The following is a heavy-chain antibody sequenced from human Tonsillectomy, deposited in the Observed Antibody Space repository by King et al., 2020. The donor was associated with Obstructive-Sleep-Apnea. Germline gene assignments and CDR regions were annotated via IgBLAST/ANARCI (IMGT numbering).Heavy chain of an antibody. Sequence: VQLVESGGGLVKPGGSLRLSCAASGFTFSDYYMSWIRQAPGKGLEWVSYIKSSGNAIDYADSVKGRFTISRDNAKNSLYLQMNSLRAEDTAVYYCARVEWDYNMVRGILRYVGAKKDYYYYYGMDVWGQGTTVTVSS. D-gene: IGHD3-10*01. J-gene: IGHJ6*02. CDR2: IKSSGNAI. CDR3: ARVEWDYNMVRGILRYVGAKKDYYYYYGMDV. CDR1: GFTFSDYY. V-gene: IGHV3-11*01.